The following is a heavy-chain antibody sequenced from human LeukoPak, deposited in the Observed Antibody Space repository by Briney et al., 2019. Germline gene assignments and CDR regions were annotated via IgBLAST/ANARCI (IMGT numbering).Heavy chain of an antibody. D-gene: IGHD2-21*02. V-gene: IGHV1-2*02. CDR3: ARSVHIVVVTAIPDWFDP. J-gene: IGHJ5*02. CDR2: INPTTGEI. CDR1: GYTFAEYY. Sequence: ASVKLSCKASGYTFAEYYIHWLRQAPGQGLEWMSWINPTTGEIKSSQKFQGRATMTWDTSIGTAFMELSRLRSDDTAVYYCARSVHIVVVTAIPDWFDPWGQGTLVTVSS.